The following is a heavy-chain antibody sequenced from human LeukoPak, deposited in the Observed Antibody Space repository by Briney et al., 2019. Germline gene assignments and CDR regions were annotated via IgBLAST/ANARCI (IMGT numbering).Heavy chain of an antibody. CDR1: GYTFTSYG. J-gene: IGHJ6*03. CDR3: ARSLRGWYLNYYYMDV. D-gene: IGHD6-19*01. CDR2: ISAYNGNT. Sequence: ASVKVSCKASGYTFTSYGISWVRQAPGQGLEWMGWISAYNGNTNYAQKLQGRVTITADESTSTAYMELSSLRSEDTAVYYCARSLRGWYLNYYYMDVWGKGTTVTISS. V-gene: IGHV1-18*01.